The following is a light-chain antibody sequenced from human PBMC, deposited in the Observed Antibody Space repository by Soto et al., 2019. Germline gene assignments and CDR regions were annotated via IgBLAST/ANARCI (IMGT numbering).Light chain of an antibody. CDR3: QQLNSYPIT. CDR1: QGISSY. J-gene: IGKJ5*01. CDR2: AAS. Sequence: DIQLTQSPSFLSASVGDRVTITCRASQGISSYLAWYQQKPGKAPKLLIYAASTLQSGVPSRFSGSGSGTEFTLTISSLQPEDFATDYCQQLNSYPITFGQGPRLEIK. V-gene: IGKV1-9*01.